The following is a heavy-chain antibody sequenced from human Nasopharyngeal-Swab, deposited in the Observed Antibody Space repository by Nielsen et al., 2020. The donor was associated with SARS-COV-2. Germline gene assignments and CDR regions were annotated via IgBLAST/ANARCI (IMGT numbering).Heavy chain of an antibody. Sequence: ASVKVSCKTSGYTFTGYYIQWVRQAPGQGLEWRGRINPNSGATKSAQRFQGRVTMTSDTSISTAYMDLSSLTSDDTALYYCAREHPTTRASDYWGQGTLVTVSS. J-gene: IGHJ4*02. V-gene: IGHV1-2*06. D-gene: IGHD4-11*01. CDR1: GYTFTGYY. CDR3: AREHPTTRASDY. CDR2: INPNSGAT.